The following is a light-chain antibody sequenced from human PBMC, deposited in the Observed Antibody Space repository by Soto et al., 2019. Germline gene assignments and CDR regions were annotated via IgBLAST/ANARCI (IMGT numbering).Light chain of an antibody. Sequence: DIQMTQSPSTLSASVGDRVTITCRASQSISSWLAWYQQKTGKAPKLLIYKASSLESGVPSRFRGSGSGTEFTLTISSLQPDDFATYYCQQYNSYPWTFGQGTKLEIK. CDR3: QQYNSYPWT. V-gene: IGKV1-5*03. J-gene: IGKJ1*01. CDR2: KAS. CDR1: QSISSW.